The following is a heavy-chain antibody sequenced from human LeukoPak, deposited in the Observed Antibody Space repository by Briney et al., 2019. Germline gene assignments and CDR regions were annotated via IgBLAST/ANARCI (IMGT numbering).Heavy chain of an antibody. CDR3: ASSLGYDSSGYYPEDAFDI. Sequence: ASVKVSCKASGYTFTGYYMHWVRQAPGQGLEWMGRVNPNSGGTNYAQKFQGRVTMTRDTSISTPYMELSRLRSDDTAVYYCASSLGYDSSGYYPEDAFDIWGQGTMVTVSS. J-gene: IGHJ3*02. CDR1: GYTFTGYY. D-gene: IGHD3-22*01. V-gene: IGHV1-2*06. CDR2: VNPNSGGT.